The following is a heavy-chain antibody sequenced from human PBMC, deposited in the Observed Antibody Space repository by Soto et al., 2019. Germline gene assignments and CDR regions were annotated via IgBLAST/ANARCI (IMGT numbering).Heavy chain of an antibody. D-gene: IGHD1-20*01. CDR1: GYTFTSYG. Sequence: QVQLVQSGAEVKKPGASVKVSCKASGYTFTSYGISWVRQAPGQGLEWMAWISTYNGDTNYTQRLQDRVTMITDTYTSTAYMELRSLRSDDTAVYYCARQGIRVRDTQYKYYDMDVWGLGTTVTVSS. CDR3: ARQGIRVRDTQYKYYDMDV. CDR2: ISTYNGDT. J-gene: IGHJ6*02. V-gene: IGHV1-18*01.